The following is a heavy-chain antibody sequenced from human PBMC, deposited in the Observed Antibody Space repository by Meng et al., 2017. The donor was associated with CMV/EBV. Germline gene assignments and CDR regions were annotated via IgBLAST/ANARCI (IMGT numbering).Heavy chain of an antibody. V-gene: IGHV3-21*01. J-gene: IGHJ4*02. CDR2: ISSSSSYI. CDR1: GFTFSSYT. CDR3: ARYEGRRSFDY. Sequence: GGSLRLSCAASGFTFSSYTMNWVRQAPGKGLEWVSSISSSSSYIYYADSVKGRFTISRDNAKNALYLQMNSLRAEDTAVYYCARYEGRRSFDYWGQGTLVTVSS. D-gene: IGHD2-8*01.